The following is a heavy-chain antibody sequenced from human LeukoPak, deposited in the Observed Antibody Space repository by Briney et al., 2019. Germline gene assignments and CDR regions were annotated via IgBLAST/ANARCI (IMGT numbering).Heavy chain of an antibody. V-gene: IGHV3-7*01. Sequence: GGSLRLSCAASGFTFSSHWMSWVRQAPGKGLEWVANIKQDGSEKYYVDSVKGRFTISRDNAKNSLYLQMNSLRAEDTAVYYCARGGPYYYDSSGYFDYWGQGTLVTVSS. CDR2: IKQDGSEK. CDR3: ARGGPYYYDSSGYFDY. J-gene: IGHJ4*02. D-gene: IGHD3-22*01. CDR1: GFTFSSHW.